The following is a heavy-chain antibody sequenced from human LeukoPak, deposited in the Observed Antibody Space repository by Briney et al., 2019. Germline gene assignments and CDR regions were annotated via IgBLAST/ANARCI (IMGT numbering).Heavy chain of an antibody. V-gene: IGHV4-34*01. CDR2: INHSGST. J-gene: IGHJ4*02. CDR1: GGSFSGYY. Sequence: KPSETLSLTCAVYGGSFSGYYWSWIRQPPGKGLEWIGEINHSGSTNYNPSLKSRVTISVDTSKNQFSLKLSSVTAADTAVYYCARGLRGYSYGYSGVYFDYWGQGTLVTVSS. D-gene: IGHD5-18*01. CDR3: ARGLRGYSYGYSGVYFDY.